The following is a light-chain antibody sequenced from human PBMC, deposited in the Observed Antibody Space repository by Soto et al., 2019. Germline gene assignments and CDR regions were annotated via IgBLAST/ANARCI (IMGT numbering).Light chain of an antibody. CDR2: DSS. V-gene: IGKV3-11*01. CDR1: QSVSRY. J-gene: IGKJ5*01. CDR3: QRRKNWPPIT. Sequence: EIVLTQSPGTLSLSPGERATLSCRASQSVSRYLAWYQRKPGQAPRLLIYDSSNRATGVPARFSGSGSGTVFTLTIGSLEPEDSAVYYCQRRKNWPPITFGQGTRLEIK.